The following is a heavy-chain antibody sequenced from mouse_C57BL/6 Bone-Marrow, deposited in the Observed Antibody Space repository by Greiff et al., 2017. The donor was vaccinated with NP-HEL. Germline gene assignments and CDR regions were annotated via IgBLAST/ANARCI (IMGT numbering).Heavy chain of an antibody. V-gene: IGHV1-63*01. D-gene: IGHD3-3*01. Sequence: VQLVESGAELVRPGTSVKMSCKASGYTFTNYWIGWAKQRPGHGLEWIGDIYPGGGYTNYNEKFKGKATLTADKSSSTAYMQFSSLTSDDSAIYYCARRTAPYYLDYWGQGTTLTVSS. J-gene: IGHJ2*01. CDR2: IYPGGGYT. CDR3: ARRTAPYYLDY. CDR1: GYTFTNYW.